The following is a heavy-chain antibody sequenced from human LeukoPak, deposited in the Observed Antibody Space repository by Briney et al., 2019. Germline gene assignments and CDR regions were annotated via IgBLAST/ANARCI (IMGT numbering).Heavy chain of an antibody. CDR2: ITHSGST. V-gene: IGHV4-34*01. CDR3: ARAMLYYFGEGSYGHLSVPGTIDY. D-gene: IGHD3-10*01. J-gene: IGHJ4*02. CDR1: GESFSGYY. Sequence: PSETLSLTCAVYGESFSGYYWTWIRQPPKKGLEWIGEITHSGSTNYNPSLKSRVTISVDTSKNQFSLKLSSVTAADTAVYYCARAMLYYFGEGSYGHLSVPGTIDYWGQGALVTVSS.